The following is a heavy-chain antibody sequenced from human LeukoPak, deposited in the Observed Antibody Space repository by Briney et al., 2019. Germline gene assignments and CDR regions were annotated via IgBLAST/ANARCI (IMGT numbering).Heavy chain of an antibody. CDR3: AKRDAVTEFDY. Sequence: GGSLRLSCAASGFTFNNYGVHWVRQAPGKGLEWVTLIQPDGNDKYYADSVKGRFTVSRDNSKNTLYLQLNSLRAEDTAVYYCAKRDAVTEFDYWGQGTLVTVSS. J-gene: IGHJ4*02. D-gene: IGHD2-21*02. V-gene: IGHV3-30*02. CDR1: GFTFNNYG. CDR2: IQPDGNDK.